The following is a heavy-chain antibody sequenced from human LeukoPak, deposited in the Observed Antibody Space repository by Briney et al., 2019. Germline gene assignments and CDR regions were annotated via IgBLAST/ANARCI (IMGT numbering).Heavy chain of an antibody. Sequence: SETLSLTCTVSGGSISSGGYYWSWIRQPPGKGLEWIGYIYHSGSTYYNPSLKSRVTISVDRSKNQFSLKLSSVTAADTAVYYCARDSCSSTSCYREAPALFDYWGQGTLVTVSS. D-gene: IGHD2-2*01. V-gene: IGHV4-30-2*01. CDR1: GGSISSGGYY. CDR3: ARDSCSSTSCYREAPALFDY. CDR2: IYHSGST. J-gene: IGHJ4*02.